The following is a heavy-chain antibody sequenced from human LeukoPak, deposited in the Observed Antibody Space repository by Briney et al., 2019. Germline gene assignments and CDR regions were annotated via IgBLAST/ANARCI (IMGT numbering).Heavy chain of an antibody. V-gene: IGHV4-39*07. Sequence: SETLSLTCTVSGRSISSSSYYWGWIRQPPGKGLEWIGSIYYSGSTYYNPSLKSRVTISVDTSKNQFSLKLSSVTAADTAVYYCARDQVAGATSFDYWGQGTLVTVSS. CDR3: ARDQVAGATSFDY. D-gene: IGHD1-26*01. CDR2: IYYSGST. CDR1: GRSISSSSYY. J-gene: IGHJ4*02.